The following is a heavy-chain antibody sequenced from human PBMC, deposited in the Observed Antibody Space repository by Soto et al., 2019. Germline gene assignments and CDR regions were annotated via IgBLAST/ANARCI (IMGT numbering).Heavy chain of an antibody. D-gene: IGHD3-22*01. CDR1: GFTFSSYA. V-gene: IGHV3-23*01. Sequence: EVQLLESGGGLVQPGGSLRLSCAASGFTFSSYAMSWVRQAPGKGLEWVSAISGSGGSTYYADSVKGRFTISRDNSKNTLYLQMNSLRAEDTAVYYCAKDQRVYYDSSGYSYYWGQGTLVTVSS. CDR3: AKDQRVYYDSSGYSYY. J-gene: IGHJ4*02. CDR2: ISGSGGST.